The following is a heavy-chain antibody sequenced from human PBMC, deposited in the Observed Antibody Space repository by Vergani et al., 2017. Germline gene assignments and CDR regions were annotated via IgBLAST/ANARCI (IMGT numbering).Heavy chain of an antibody. D-gene: IGHD5-12*01. CDR2: ITWNGGRT. CDR1: GFTFSACP. CDR3: VEGEDSGTYYFAH. J-gene: IGHJ4*02. V-gene: IGHV3-43*02. Sequence: EVQLLQSGGGVIQPGGSVRLSCAASGFTFSACPMTWVRQAPGKGLEWVSFITWNGGRTYYADSVKGRFTISRDNTKNSLFLQMNRLRPEDTALYYCVEGEDSGTYYFAHWGQGTLVTVAS.